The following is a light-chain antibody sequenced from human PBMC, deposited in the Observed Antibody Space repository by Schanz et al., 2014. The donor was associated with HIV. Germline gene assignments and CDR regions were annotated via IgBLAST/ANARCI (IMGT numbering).Light chain of an antibody. CDR3: CSYAASYTWV. V-gene: IGLV2-11*01. CDR2: HVT. J-gene: IGLJ3*02. CDR1: SSDVGADNF. Sequence: QSALTQPRSVSGSPGQSVAISCTGTSSDVGADNFVSWYQHHPGKAPKLIIYHVTERPSGVPDRFSGSKSGYTASLTISGLQTEDEADYFCCSYAASYTWVFGGGTKVTVL.